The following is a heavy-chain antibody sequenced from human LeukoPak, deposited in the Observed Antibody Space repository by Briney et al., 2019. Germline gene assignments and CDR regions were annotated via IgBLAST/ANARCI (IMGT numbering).Heavy chain of an antibody. CDR3: ARVYYYDSSGYPSGYYFDY. CDR1: GGSFSGYY. V-gene: IGHV4-34*01. D-gene: IGHD3-22*01. Sequence: SETLSLTCAVYGGSFSGYYWSWIRQPPGKGLEWIGEINHSGSTNYNPSLKSRVTISVDTSKNQFSLKLSSVTAADTAVYYCARVYYYDSSGYPSGYYFDYWGQGTLVTVSS. J-gene: IGHJ4*02. CDR2: INHSGST.